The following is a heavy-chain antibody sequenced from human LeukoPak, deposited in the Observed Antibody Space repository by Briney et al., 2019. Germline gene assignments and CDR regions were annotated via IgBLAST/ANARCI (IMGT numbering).Heavy chain of an antibody. J-gene: IGHJ4*02. Sequence: GGSLRLSCAASGFTFSSYSMNWVRQAPGKRLEWISYISSEGSTIHYADSVKGRFTISRDNAKNSLYLQMNSLRAEDTAVYYCARVTMVRGCDCWGQGTLVTVSS. CDR1: GFTFSSYS. CDR2: ISSEGSTI. CDR3: ARVTMVRGCDC. D-gene: IGHD3-10*01. V-gene: IGHV3-48*04.